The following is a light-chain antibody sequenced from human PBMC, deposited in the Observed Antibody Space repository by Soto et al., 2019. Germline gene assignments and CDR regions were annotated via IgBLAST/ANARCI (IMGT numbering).Light chain of an antibody. CDR2: DAS. J-gene: IGKJ5*01. Sequence: IVLAQSPATLSLSPGERATLSCRASQSVSRYLAWYQQKPGQAPRLLIYDASNRATGIPARFSGSGSGTDFTLTINILEPEDSAIYYCQQRSNWPLITFGQGTRLEIK. CDR1: QSVSRY. V-gene: IGKV3-11*01. CDR3: QQRSNWPLIT.